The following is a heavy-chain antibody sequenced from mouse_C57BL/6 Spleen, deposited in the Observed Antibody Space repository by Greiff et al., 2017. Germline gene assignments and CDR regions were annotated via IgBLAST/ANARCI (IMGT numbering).Heavy chain of an antibody. Sequence: EVKLVESGGDLVKPGGSLKLSCAASGFTFSSYGMSWVRQTPDKRLEWVATISSGGSYTYYPDSVKGRFTISRDNAKNTLYLQMSSLKSEDTAMDYWARHRDWERPNWYFDVWGTGTTVTVSS. CDR3: ARHRDWERPNWYFDV. J-gene: IGHJ1*03. CDR2: ISSGGSYT. V-gene: IGHV5-6*01. D-gene: IGHD4-1*01. CDR1: GFTFSSYG.